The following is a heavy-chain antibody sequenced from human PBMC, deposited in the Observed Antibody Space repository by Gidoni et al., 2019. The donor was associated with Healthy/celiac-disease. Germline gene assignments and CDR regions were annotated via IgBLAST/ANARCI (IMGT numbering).Heavy chain of an antibody. Sequence: QVQLQESGPGLVKPSVTLSLTCAVSGGPISSSNWWSWVRQPPGKVLEWIGEIYHSGSSNYNPSLKRRVTISVDKSKNQFSLKLSSVTAADTAVYYCARDSSSSSWYVDYWGQGTLVTVSS. J-gene: IGHJ4*02. D-gene: IGHD6-13*01. CDR1: GGPISSSNW. CDR3: ARDSSSSSWYVDY. CDR2: IYHSGSS. V-gene: IGHV4-4*02.